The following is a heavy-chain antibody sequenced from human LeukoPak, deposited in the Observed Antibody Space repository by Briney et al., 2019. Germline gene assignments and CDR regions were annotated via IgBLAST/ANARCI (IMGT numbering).Heavy chain of an antibody. CDR1: GFTFSSYA. J-gene: IGHJ4*02. V-gene: IGHV3-30-3*01. D-gene: IGHD2-15*01. CDR2: ISYDGSNK. CDR3: ARAGVVVAATDY. Sequence: GRSLRLSCAASGFTFSSYAMHWVRQAPGKGLEWVAVISYDGSNKYYADSVKGRFTISRDNSKNTLYLQMNNLRAEDTAVYYCARAGVVVAATDYWGQGTLVTVSS.